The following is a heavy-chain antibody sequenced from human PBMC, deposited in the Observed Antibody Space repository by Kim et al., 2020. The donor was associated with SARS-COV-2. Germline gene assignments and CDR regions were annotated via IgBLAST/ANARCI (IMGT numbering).Heavy chain of an antibody. CDR2: IYYSGST. Sequence: SETLSLTCTVSGGSISSYYWSWIRQPPGKGLEWVGYIYYSGSTNYNPSSKSRGSTSADTSKNQFSLKLSSVTAADTAVYYCARLGPGWVPAATGAAFDI. CDR1: GGSISSYY. V-gene: IGHV4-59*08. J-gene: IGHJ3*02. CDR3: ARLGPGWVPAATGAAFDI. D-gene: IGHD2-2*01.